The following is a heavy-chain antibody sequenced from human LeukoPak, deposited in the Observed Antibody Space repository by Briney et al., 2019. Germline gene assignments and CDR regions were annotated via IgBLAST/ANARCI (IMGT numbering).Heavy chain of an antibody. CDR3: AKTSPTMIVVVNDFDY. D-gene: IGHD3-22*01. CDR2: ISYDGSNK. V-gene: IGHV3-30*18. CDR1: GFTFSSDG. Sequence: GGALRLSCAASGFTFSSDGMHLVRQAPGKGLEWVAVISYDGSNKYYADSVKGRFTISRDNSKNTLYLQMNSPRAEDTAVYYCAKTSPTMIVVVNDFDYWGQGTLVTVSS. J-gene: IGHJ4*02.